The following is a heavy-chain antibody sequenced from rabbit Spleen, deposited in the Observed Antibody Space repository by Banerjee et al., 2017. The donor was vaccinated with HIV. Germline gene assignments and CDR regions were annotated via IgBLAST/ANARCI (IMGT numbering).Heavy chain of an antibody. D-gene: IGHD4-1*01. CDR1: GFTLSSYYM. V-gene: IGHV1S45*01. J-gene: IGHJ4*01. CDR3: ARDMDDVIGWNFGW. Sequence: QEQLEESAGGLVQPGGSLKLSCKASGFTLSSYYMNWVRQAPGKGLEWIACIGAGSSGSTYYASWAKGRFTISRTWSTTVTLQMTSLTAADTATYFCARDMDDVIGWNFGWWGPGTLVTVS. CDR2: IGAGSSGST.